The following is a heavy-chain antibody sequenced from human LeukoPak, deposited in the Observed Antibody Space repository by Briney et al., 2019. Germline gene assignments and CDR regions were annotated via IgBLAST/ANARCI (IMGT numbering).Heavy chain of an antibody. D-gene: IGHD3-10*01. CDR3: AKDPVYYYGSGSYYFDY. Sequence: GGSLRLSCAASGFTFSGYAMSWVRQAPGPGLEGVSAISGSGGSTYYADSVKGRFTISRDNSKNTLYLQMNSLRAEDTAVYYCAKDPVYYYGSGSYYFDYWGQGALVTVSS. J-gene: IGHJ4*02. CDR1: GFTFSGYA. CDR2: ISGSGGST. V-gene: IGHV3-23*01.